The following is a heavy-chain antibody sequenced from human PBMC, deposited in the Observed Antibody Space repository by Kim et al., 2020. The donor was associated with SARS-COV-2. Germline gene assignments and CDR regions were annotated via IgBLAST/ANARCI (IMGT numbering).Heavy chain of an antibody. J-gene: IGHJ3*02. V-gene: IGHV3-30*04. CDR2: ISYDGSNK. CDR3: ARPQVLLWFGELSRDAFDI. CDR1: GFTFSSYA. Sequence: GGSLRLSCAASGFTFSSYAMHWVRQAPGKGLEWVAVISYDGSNKYYADSVKGRFTISRDNSKNTLYLQMNSLRAEDTAVYYCARPQVLLWFGELSRDAFDIWGQGTMVTVSS. D-gene: IGHD3-10*01.